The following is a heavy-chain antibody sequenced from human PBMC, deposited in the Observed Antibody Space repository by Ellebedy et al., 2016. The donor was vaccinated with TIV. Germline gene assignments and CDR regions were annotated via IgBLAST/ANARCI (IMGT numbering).Heavy chain of an antibody. CDR2: ISSSGTNI. V-gene: IGHV3-11*01. J-gene: IGHJ3*02. CDR1: GFTFSDYY. CDR3: ARDNTNPRSAFDI. Sequence: GESLKISCAASGFTFSDYYMGWIRQAPGKGLEWVSYISSSGTNIYHADSVKGRFTISRDNAKNSLYLKMSSLRAEDTAVYYCARDNTNPRSAFDIWGQGTMVTVSS.